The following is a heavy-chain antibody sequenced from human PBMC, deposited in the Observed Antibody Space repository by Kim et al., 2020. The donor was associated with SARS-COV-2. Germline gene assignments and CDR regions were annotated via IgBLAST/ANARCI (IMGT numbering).Heavy chain of an antibody. CDR3: ARATFRYTAMVTFDY. Sequence: SETLSLTCAVYGGSFSGYYWSWIRQPPGKGLEWIGEINHSGSTNYNPSLKSRVTISVDTSKNQFSLKLSSVTAADTAVYYCARATFRYTAMVTFDYWGQGTLVTVSS. D-gene: IGHD5-18*01. J-gene: IGHJ4*02. CDR1: GGSFSGYY. CDR2: INHSGST. V-gene: IGHV4-34*01.